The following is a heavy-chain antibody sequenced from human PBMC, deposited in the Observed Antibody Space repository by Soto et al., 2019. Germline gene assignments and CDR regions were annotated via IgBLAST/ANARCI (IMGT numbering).Heavy chain of an antibody. Sequence: GESLKISCKGSGYSFTSYWISWVRQMPGKGLEWMGRIDPSDSYTNYSPSFQGHVTISADKSISTAYQQWSSLKASDTAMYYCARLRGDIVVVPAAMGYYYYGMDVWGQGTTVTVSS. CDR2: IDPSDSYT. CDR3: ARLRGDIVVVPAAMGYYYYGMDV. V-gene: IGHV5-10-1*01. D-gene: IGHD2-2*01. CDR1: GYSFTSYW. J-gene: IGHJ6*02.